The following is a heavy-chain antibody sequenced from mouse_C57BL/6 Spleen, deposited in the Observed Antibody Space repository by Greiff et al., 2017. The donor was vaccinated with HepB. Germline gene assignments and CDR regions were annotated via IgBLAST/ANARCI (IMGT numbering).Heavy chain of an antibody. CDR1: GYSFTGYY. Sequence: VQLQHSGPELVKPGASVKISCKASGYSFTGYYMHWVKQSSEKSLEWIGEINPSTGGTSYNQKFKGKATLTVDKSSSTAYMQLKSLTSEDSAVYYCARARDYYYAMDYWGQGTSVTVSS. J-gene: IGHJ4*01. V-gene: IGHV1-43*01. CDR3: ARARDYYYAMDY. CDR2: INPSTGGT.